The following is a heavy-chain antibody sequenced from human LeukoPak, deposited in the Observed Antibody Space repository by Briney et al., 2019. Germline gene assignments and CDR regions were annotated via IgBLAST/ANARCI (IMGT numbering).Heavy chain of an antibody. Sequence: SETLSLTCTVSGGSISSSSYYWGWIRQPPGKGLEWIGSISYSGTTYYSGSTYYNPSLKSRVSISIDTSKNQFFLNLSSVTAADTAVYYCASNPRGYLVSRFDYWGQGTLVTVSS. CDR3: ASNPRGYLVSRFDY. J-gene: IGHJ4*02. CDR1: GGSISSSSYY. D-gene: IGHD3-22*01. V-gene: IGHV4-39*07. CDR2: ISYSGTTYYSGST.